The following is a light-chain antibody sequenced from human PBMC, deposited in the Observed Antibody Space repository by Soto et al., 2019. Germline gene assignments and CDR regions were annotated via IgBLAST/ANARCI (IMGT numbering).Light chain of an antibody. CDR3: QQFSSYPLT. CDR2: DAS. Sequence: EFVLTQSPGPLSLSPGERATLSCRSSQTVRNNYLAWYQQKPGQAPRLLIYDASSRATGIPDRFSGGGSGTDFTLTISRLELEDFAVYYCQQFSSYPLTFGGGTKWIS. CDR1: QTVRNNY. J-gene: IGKJ4*01. V-gene: IGKV3-20*01.